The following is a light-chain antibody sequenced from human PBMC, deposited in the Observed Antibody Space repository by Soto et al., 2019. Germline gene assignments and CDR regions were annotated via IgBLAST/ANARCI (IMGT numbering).Light chain of an antibody. V-gene: IGKV1-39*01. CDR2: HSS. Sequence: IQMTQSPSSLSASVGDRVTITCRASQSISTYLNWYQQKPGKAHKLLIYHSSTLQSGVQSRFSGSGSGTDFTLTIRSLQPEDFATYYCQHTYTTPITFGQGTRLENK. J-gene: IGKJ5*01. CDR3: QHTYTTPIT. CDR1: QSISTY.